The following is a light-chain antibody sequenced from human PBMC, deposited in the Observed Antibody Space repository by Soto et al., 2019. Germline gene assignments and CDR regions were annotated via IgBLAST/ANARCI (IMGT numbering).Light chain of an antibody. V-gene: IGKV3-15*01. J-gene: IGKJ5*01. CDR1: QSVDSN. CDR2: GSV. Sequence: EIVMPQSPVTLSASRGESATLSCRASQSVDSNVAWYQQEPGQAPRLLIVGSVARATGMPARFSGSGSGSQFTLPISGMQSQDFAVYYCQQHNDRPPNTFGQGTRLEIK. CDR3: QQHNDRPPNT.